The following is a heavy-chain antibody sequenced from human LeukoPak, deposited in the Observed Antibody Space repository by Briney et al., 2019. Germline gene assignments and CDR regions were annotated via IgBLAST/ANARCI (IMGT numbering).Heavy chain of an antibody. CDR3: ARGLPPYYYDSSGYGFAY. CDR2: INHSGST. J-gene: IGHJ4*02. D-gene: IGHD3-22*01. V-gene: IGHV4-34*01. Sequence: SETLSLTCAVYGGSFSGYYWSWIRQPPGKGLEWIGEINHSGSTNYNPSLKSRVTISVDTSKNQFSLKLSSVTAADTAVYYCARGLPPYYYDSSGYGFAYWGQGTLVTVSS. CDR1: GGSFSGYY.